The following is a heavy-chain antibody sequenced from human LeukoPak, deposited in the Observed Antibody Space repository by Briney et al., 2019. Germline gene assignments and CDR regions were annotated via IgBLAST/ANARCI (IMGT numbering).Heavy chain of an antibody. Sequence: PGGSLRLSCAASGFTFRSYAMHWVRQAPAKGLEYVSGISAYGDNTYYANSVKGRFTISRDNSKNTLYLQMGSLRPDDMAVYYCARDVRQQLATGGFDFWGQGTLVTVSS. CDR3: ARDVRQQLATGGFDF. D-gene: IGHD6-13*01. J-gene: IGHJ4*02. V-gene: IGHV3-64*01. CDR2: ISAYGDNT. CDR1: GFTFRSYA.